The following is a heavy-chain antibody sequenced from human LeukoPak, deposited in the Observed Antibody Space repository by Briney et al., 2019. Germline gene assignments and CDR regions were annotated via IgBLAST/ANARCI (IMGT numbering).Heavy chain of an antibody. J-gene: IGHJ6*04. V-gene: IGHV1-8*01. CDR3: ARGKGATISYYYYGMDV. CDR1: GYTFTSYD. D-gene: IGHD5-12*01. Sequence: ASVKVSCKASGYTFTSYDINWVRQATGQGLEWMGWMNPNRGNTGYAQKFQGRVTMIRNTSISTAYMELSSLRSEDTAVYYCARGKGATISYYYYGMDVWGEGPTVSVSS. CDR2: MNPNRGNT.